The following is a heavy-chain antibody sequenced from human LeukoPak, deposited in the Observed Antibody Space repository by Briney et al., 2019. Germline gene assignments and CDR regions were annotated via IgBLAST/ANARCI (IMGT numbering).Heavy chain of an antibody. CDR3: ARVVLWFGELFTDY. V-gene: IGHV4-31*03. J-gene: IGHJ4*02. Sequence: PSQTLSLTCTVSGGSISSGGYYWSWIRQHPGKGLEWIGYIYYSGSTYYSPSLKSRVTMSVDTSKNQFSLKLSSVTAADTAVYYCARVVLWFGELFTDYWGQGTLVTVSS. CDR2: IYYSGST. D-gene: IGHD3-10*01. CDR1: GGSISSGGYY.